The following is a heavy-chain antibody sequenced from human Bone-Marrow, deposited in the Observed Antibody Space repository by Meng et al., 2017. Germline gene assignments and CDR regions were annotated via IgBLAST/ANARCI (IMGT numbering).Heavy chain of an antibody. CDR1: GGSISSYY. V-gene: IGHV4-59*12. D-gene: IGHD6-19*01. Sequence: SETLSPTCTVSGGSISSYYWSWIRQPPGKGLEWFGYIYYSGSTNYNPSLESRVTTSVDTSKKQFSLKLSSVPAADTAVYYYAAILDRGWLPWGQGTLVTVSS. CDR2: IYYSGST. CDR3: AAILDRGWLP. J-gene: IGHJ4*02.